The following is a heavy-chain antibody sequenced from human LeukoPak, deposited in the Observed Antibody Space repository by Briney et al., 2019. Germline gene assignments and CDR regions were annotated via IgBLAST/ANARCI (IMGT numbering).Heavy chain of an antibody. CDR2: IYTSGST. CDR1: GGSISSGSYY. D-gene: IGHD1-26*01. Sequence: SETLSLTCTVSGGSISSGSYYWSWIRQPAGKGLEWIGRIYTSGSTNYNPSLKSRVTISVDTSKNQFSLKLSSVTAADTAVYYCARAKGYSGSYYVYWGQGTLVTVSS. V-gene: IGHV4-61*02. J-gene: IGHJ4*02. CDR3: ARAKGYSGSYYVY.